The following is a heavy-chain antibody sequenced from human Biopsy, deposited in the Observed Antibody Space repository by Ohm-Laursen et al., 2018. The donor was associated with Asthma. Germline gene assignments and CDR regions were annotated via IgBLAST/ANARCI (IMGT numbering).Heavy chain of an antibody. Sequence: SLRLSCSASGFTFSSYGMHWVRQAPGKGLEWVAVISYDGSNKYYADSVKGRFTISRDNSKNTLYLQMNSLRAEDTAVYYCASQSSGPDFWSGYYYFDYWGQETLVTVSS. CDR3: ASQSSGPDFWSGYYYFDY. CDR2: ISYDGSNK. V-gene: IGHV3-30*03. D-gene: IGHD3-3*01. J-gene: IGHJ4*02. CDR1: GFTFSSYG.